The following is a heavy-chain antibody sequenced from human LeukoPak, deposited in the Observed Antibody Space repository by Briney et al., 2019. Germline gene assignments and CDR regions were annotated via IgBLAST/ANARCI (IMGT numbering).Heavy chain of an antibody. D-gene: IGHD2-15*01. V-gene: IGHV3-7*02. CDR3: ARALEDIVVVVADY. Sequence: GGSLRLSCAASGFTFSNYWITWVRQAPGKGLEWVANIKQGGSEKHYVDSVKGRFTISRDDARNSLYLQMNSLRAEDTAVYYCARALEDIVVVVADYWGQGTLVTVSS. CDR1: GFTFSNYW. CDR2: IKQGGSEK. J-gene: IGHJ4*02.